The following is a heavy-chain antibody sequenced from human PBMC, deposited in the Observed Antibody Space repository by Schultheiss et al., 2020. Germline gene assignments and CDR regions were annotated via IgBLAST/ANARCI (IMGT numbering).Heavy chain of an antibody. CDR1: GGSISSGGYS. D-gene: IGHD4-11*01. J-gene: IGHJ4*02. V-gene: IGHV4-30-4*07. CDR2: IYYSGST. CDR3: ARGGPRATVTRYYFDY. Sequence: SETLSLTCAVSGGSISSGGYSWSWIRQPPGKGLEWIGYIYYSGSTNYNPSLKSRVTISVDTSKNQFSLKLSSVTAADTAVYYCARGGPRATVTRYYFDYWGQGTLVTVSS.